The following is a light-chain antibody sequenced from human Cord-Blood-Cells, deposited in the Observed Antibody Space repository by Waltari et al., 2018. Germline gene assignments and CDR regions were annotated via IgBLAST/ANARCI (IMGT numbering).Light chain of an antibody. Sequence: QSALTPPASVSGSPGQSITISCTGTSSDVGSYNLVSWYHQHPGKAPKLMIYEGSKRPSGVANRFSGSKSRNTASLTISGLQAEDEADYYCCSYAGSSTVFGGGTKLTVL. CDR1: SSDVGSYNL. CDR2: EGS. J-gene: IGLJ3*02. CDR3: CSYAGSSTV. V-gene: IGLV2-23*01.